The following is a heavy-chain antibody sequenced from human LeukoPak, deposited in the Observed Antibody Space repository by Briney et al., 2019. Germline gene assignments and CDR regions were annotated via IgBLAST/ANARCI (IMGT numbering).Heavy chain of an antibody. CDR2: INPKNGGT. CDR1: GYTFNVSY. CDR3: ARDPSHYYYTDV. J-gene: IGHJ6*03. V-gene: IGHV1-2*02. Sequence: GASVKVSCRASGYTFNVSYIHWVRQAPGQGREWMGWINPKNGGTKLAQRFQGRVILTRDTSINTAYMELSSLTSDDTAIYFCARDPSHYYYTDVWGKGTTVTVSS.